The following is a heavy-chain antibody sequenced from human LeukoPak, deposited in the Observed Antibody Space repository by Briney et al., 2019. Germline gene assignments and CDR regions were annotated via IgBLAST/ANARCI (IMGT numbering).Heavy chain of an antibody. CDR3: AKGRGATVVANFDY. V-gene: IGHV3-23*01. D-gene: IGHD4-23*01. Sequence: GGSLRLSCAASGFTFSGYAMNWVRQAPGKGLEWVSGIGGSGGTTHYADSVKGRFTISRDNSKNTLYLQMNSLRAEDTAVYYCAKGRGATVVANFDYWGQGTLVTVSS. CDR2: IGGSGGTT. CDR1: GFTFSGYA. J-gene: IGHJ4*02.